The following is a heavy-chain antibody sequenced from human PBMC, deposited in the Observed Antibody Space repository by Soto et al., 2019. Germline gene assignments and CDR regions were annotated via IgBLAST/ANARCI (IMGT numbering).Heavy chain of an antibody. J-gene: IGHJ4*02. CDR2: IAGDGRQT. Sequence: EVQLVQSGGGLVQPGGSLRLSCAASGFPFSSSWMDWVRQAPGKGLEWVANIAGDGRQTNYVDSVKGRFTVSRDNADNSLFLQMNSLRVEDTAVYYCSWSLNYWGQGTPVTVSS. CDR3: SWSLNY. D-gene: IGHD1-26*01. CDR1: GFPFSSSW. V-gene: IGHV3-7*01.